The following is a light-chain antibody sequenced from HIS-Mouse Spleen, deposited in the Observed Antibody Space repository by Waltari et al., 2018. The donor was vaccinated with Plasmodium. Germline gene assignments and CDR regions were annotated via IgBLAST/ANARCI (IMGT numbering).Light chain of an antibody. CDR2: EDS. V-gene: IGLV3-10*01. CDR1: ALPKKS. Sequence: SYELTQPPSAPVSPAQTARITCSGDALPKKSTYWYQQKSGQAPVLVIYEDSKRPSGIPERFSGSSSGTMATLTISGAQVEDEADYYCYSTDSSGNHRVFGGGTKLTVL. CDR3: YSTDSSGNHRV. J-gene: IGLJ3*02.